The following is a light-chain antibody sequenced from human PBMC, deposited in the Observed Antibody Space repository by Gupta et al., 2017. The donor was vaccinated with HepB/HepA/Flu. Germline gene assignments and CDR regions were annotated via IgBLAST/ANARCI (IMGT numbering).Light chain of an antibody. CDR1: QSVSSN. CDR3: QQYNNWPPSIT. Sequence: EIVMTQSPATLSVSPGERATLTCRDSQSVSSNLAWYQQKPGQAPRLLIYGASTRATGIPARVSGSGSGTEFTLTISSLQSEDFAVYYCQQYNNWPPSITFGQGTRLEIK. CDR2: GAS. V-gene: IGKV3-15*01. J-gene: IGKJ5*01.